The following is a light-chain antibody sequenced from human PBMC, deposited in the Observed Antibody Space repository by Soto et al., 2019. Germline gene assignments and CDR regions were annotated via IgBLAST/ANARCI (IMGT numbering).Light chain of an antibody. J-gene: IGLJ7*01. V-gene: IGLV4-69*01. CDR3: QTWGTGIAV. CDR1: SGHSSYA. Sequence: QLVLTQSPSASASLGASVKLTCTLSSGHSSYAIAWYQQQPEKGPRYLMKLNSDGSHNKGDGIPDRFSGSSSGAERYLTISSLQSEDEADYYCQTWGTGIAVFGGGTQLTVL. CDR2: LNSDGSH.